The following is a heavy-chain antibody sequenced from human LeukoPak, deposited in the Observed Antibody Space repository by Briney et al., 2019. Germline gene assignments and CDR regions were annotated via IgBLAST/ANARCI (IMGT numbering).Heavy chain of an antibody. J-gene: IGHJ3*02. Sequence: GGSLRPSCAASGFTFSSYAMSWVRQAPGKGLEWVSVIYSGGSTYYADSVKGRFTISRDNSKNTLYLQMNSLGAEDTAVYYCAAIVGAYDAFDIWGQGTMVTVSS. D-gene: IGHD1-26*01. CDR1: GFTFSSYA. CDR2: IYSGGST. V-gene: IGHV3-53*01. CDR3: AAIVGAYDAFDI.